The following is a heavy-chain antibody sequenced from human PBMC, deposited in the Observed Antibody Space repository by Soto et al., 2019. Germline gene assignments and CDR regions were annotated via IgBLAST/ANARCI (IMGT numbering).Heavy chain of an antibody. D-gene: IGHD3-22*01. CDR1: GFTFSSYG. CDR3: AKWSYDSSGYRPFDY. J-gene: IGHJ4*02. CDR2: ISYDGSNK. Sequence: GGSLRLSCAASGFTFSSYGMHWVRQAPGKGLEWVAVISYDGSNKYYADSVKGRFTISRDNSKNTLYLQMNSLRAEDTAVYYCAKWSYDSSGYRPFDYWGQGTLVTVSS. V-gene: IGHV3-30*18.